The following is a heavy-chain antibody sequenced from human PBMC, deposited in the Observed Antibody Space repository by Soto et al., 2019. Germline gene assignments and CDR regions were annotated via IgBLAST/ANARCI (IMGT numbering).Heavy chain of an antibody. Sequence: GGSLRLSCAASGFTFSNAWMNWVRQAPGKGLGWVGRIKSKTDGGTTDYAAPVKGRFTISRDDSKNTLYLQMNSLKTEDTAVNYCTTEGPYYDSSGYYSLYYFDYWGQGTLVTVSS. CDR3: TTEGPYYDSSGYYSLYYFDY. CDR1: GFTFSNAW. J-gene: IGHJ4*02. V-gene: IGHV3-15*07. D-gene: IGHD3-22*01. CDR2: IKSKTDGGTT.